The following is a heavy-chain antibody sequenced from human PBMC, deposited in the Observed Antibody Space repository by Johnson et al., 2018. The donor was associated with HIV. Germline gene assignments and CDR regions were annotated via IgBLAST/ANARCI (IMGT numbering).Heavy chain of an antibody. CDR1: GFTFDDYG. Sequence: VQLVESGGGVVRPGGSLRLSCVASGFTFDDYGMTWVRQAPGKGLVWVSGINWNGGSTAYADSVKGRFTISRDNAKNSLYLQMNSLGVEDTALYYCARGWLGLDAFDIWGQGTMVTVSS. J-gene: IGHJ3*02. CDR3: ARGWLGLDAFDI. V-gene: IGHV3-20*04. CDR2: INWNGGST. D-gene: IGHD6-19*01.